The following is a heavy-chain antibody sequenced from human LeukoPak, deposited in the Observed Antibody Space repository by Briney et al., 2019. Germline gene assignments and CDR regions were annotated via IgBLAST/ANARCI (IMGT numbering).Heavy chain of an antibody. Sequence: PSQTLSLTCTVSGGSISSGSYDWSWIRQTAGKGLEWIGRIYTSGSTNYNPSLKSRVTISVDTSKNQFSLKLSSVTAADTAVYYCAREHYDFWSGHRDYWGQGTLVTVSS. J-gene: IGHJ4*02. V-gene: IGHV4-61*02. CDR2: IYTSGST. D-gene: IGHD3-3*01. CDR1: GGSISSGSYD. CDR3: AREHYDFWSGHRDY.